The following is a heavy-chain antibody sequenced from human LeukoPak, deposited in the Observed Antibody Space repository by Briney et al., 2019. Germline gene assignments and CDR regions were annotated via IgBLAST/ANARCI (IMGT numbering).Heavy chain of an antibody. J-gene: IGHJ3*02. V-gene: IGHV1-24*01. CDR2: FDPEDGET. Sequence: ASVKVSCKVSGYTLTELSMHWVRQAPGKGLEWMGGFDPEDGETIYAQKFQGRVTMTEDTSTDTAYMELSSLRSEDTAVYYCATGPGGQYDDYGDYWAPFDIWGQGTMVTVSS. CDR3: ATGPGGQYDDYGDYWAPFDI. CDR1: GYTLTELS. D-gene: IGHD4-17*01.